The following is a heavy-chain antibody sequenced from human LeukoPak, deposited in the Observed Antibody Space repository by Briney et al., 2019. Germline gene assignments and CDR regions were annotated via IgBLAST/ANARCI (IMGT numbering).Heavy chain of an antibody. Sequence: PGGSLRLSCAASGFTFSSYGMHWVRQAPGKGLEWVAVISYDGSNKYYADSVKGRFTISRDNSKNTLYLQMNSLRAEDTAVYYCAKDSQYSSSSRLDYWGQGTLVTVSS. V-gene: IGHV3-30*18. CDR1: GFTFSSYG. CDR2: ISYDGSNK. D-gene: IGHD6-6*01. CDR3: AKDSQYSSSSRLDY. J-gene: IGHJ4*02.